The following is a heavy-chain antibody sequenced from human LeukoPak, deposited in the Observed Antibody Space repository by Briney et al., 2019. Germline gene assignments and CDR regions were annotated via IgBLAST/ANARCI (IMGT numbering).Heavy chain of an antibody. V-gene: IGHV3-9*01. J-gene: IGHJ4*02. CDR2: ISWNSGSI. CDR3: VRDYRGGWNDY. CDR1: GFTFDDYA. D-gene: IGHD1-26*01. Sequence: GRSLRLSCAASGFTFDDYAMHWVRQAPGKGLEWVSGISWNSGSIGYVDSVKGRFTISRDNAKNSLFLQMNNLRVDDTAVYYCVRDYRGGWNDYWGQGTLVTVSS.